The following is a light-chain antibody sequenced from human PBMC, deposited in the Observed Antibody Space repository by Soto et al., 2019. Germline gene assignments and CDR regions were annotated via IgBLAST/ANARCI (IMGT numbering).Light chain of an antibody. V-gene: IGKV3-20*01. CDR1: QSISTTY. CDR2: GTS. CDR3: QQYGSSPYT. J-gene: IGKJ2*01. Sequence: EIVVTQSPGTLSLSPGERATLSCRASQSISTTYLAWYQQRPGQAPRLLIYGTSCSDTGIPDRFIGSGSATDFTRNINRLETEDVEVEYGQQYGSSPYTFGQGTKLEIK.